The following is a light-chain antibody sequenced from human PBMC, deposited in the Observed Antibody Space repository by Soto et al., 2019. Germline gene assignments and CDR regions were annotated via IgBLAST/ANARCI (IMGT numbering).Light chain of an antibody. J-gene: IGLJ3*02. CDR1: SSDIDNYNY. CDR2: EVS. Sequence: QSVLTQPASVSGSPGQSITISCTGTSSDIDNYNYVSWYQQHPGKAPKLMIYEVSNRPSGVSDRFSGSRSGSTASLTISGLQAEDEAAYYCSTYTRSNTWVFGGGTKLTVL. V-gene: IGLV2-14*01. CDR3: STYTRSNTWV.